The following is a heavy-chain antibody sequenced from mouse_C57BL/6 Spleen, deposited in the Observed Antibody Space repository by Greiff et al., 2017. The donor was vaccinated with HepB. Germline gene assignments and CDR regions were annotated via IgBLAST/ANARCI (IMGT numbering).Heavy chain of an antibody. V-gene: IGHV5-16*01. CDR3: ARVDGYYAYFDY. CDR1: GFTFSDYY. J-gene: IGHJ2*01. D-gene: IGHD2-3*01. Sequence: EVMLVESEGGLVQPGSSMKLSCTASGFTFSDYYMAWVRQVPEKGLEWVANINYDGSSTYYLDSLKSRFIISRDNAKNILYLQMSSLKSEDTATYYCARVDGYYAYFDYWGQGTTLTVSS. CDR2: INYDGSST.